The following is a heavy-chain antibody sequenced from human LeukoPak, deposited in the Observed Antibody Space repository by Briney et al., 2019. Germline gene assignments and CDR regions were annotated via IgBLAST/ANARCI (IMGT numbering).Heavy chain of an antibody. CDR1: GYTFTGYY. V-gene: IGHV1-2*02. J-gene: IGHJ4*02. CDR3: ARDRPILETMVRGVIIDY. D-gene: IGHD3-10*01. Sequence: GASVKVSCKASGYTFTGYYVHWVRQAPGQGLEWMGWINPNSGGTNYAQKFQGMVTMTRDTSISTAYMELSRLRSDDTAVYYCARDRPILETMVRGVIIDYWGQGTLVTVSS. CDR2: INPNSGGT.